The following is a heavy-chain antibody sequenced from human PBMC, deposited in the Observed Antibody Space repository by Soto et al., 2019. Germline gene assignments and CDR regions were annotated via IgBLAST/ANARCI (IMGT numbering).Heavy chain of an antibody. Sequence: ESGGGVVQPGRSLRLSCAASGFTFSSYGMHWVRQAPGKGLEWVAVISYDGSNKYYADSVKGRFTISRDNSKNTLYLQMNSLRAEDTAVYYCAKGSYYYDSSGPAEYWGQGTLVTVSS. CDR2: ISYDGSNK. D-gene: IGHD3-22*01. J-gene: IGHJ4*02. V-gene: IGHV3-30*18. CDR3: AKGSYYYDSSGPAEY. CDR1: GFTFSSYG.